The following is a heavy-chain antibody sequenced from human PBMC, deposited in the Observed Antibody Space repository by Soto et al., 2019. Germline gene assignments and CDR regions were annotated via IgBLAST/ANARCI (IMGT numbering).Heavy chain of an antibody. CDR2: ISHDGSNK. CDR1: GFTFSGYG. J-gene: IGHJ6*02. V-gene: IGHV3-30*18. CDR3: AKARRYFYCLRPGGGMDV. D-gene: IGHD3-9*01. Sequence: QVQLVESGGGVVQPGRSLRLSCAASGFTFSGYGMHWVRQAPGKGLEWVAVISHDGSNKYYADSVKGRFTISRDNSKNTLYLQMNSLIAEDTAVYYCAKARRYFYCLRPGGGMDVWGQGNTVAVSS.